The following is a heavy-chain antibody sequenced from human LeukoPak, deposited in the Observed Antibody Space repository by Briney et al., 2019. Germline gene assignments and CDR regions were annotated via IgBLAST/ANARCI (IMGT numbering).Heavy chain of an antibody. CDR1: GGSISSGSYY. J-gene: IGHJ5*02. CDR2: IYTSGST. CDR3: ARGYSASWYGWFDP. V-gene: IGHV4-61*02. Sequence: SETLSLTCTVSGGSISSGSYYWSWIRQPAGKGLEWIGRIYTSGSTNYNPSLKSRVTISVATSRNQFSLKLSSVTAADTAVYYCARGYSASWYGWFDPWGQGTLVTVSS. D-gene: IGHD6-13*01.